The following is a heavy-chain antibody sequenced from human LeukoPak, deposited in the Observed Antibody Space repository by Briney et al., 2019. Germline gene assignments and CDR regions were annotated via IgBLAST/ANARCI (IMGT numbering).Heavy chain of an antibody. CDR2: MNKDGSEK. D-gene: IGHD1-26*01. Sequence: PGRSLRLSCAASGFTFSSYWMGWVRQAPGKRPEWVANMNKDGSEKYYADSVKGRFTISRDNARNSVYLQMNSLRVEDTAVYYCARDPVEWEQLLDYWGQGTLVTVSS. J-gene: IGHJ4*02. V-gene: IGHV3-7*01. CDR3: ARDPVEWEQLLDY. CDR1: GFTFSSYW.